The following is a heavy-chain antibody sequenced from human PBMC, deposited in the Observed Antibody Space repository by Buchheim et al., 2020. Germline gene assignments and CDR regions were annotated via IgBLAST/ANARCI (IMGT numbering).Heavy chain of an antibody. J-gene: IGHJ6*02. V-gene: IGHV1-8*01. D-gene: IGHD3-22*01. CDR2: MNPNSGNT. CDR1: GYTFTSYD. Sequence: QVQLVQSGAEVKKPGASVKVSCKASGYTFTSYDINWVRQATGQGLEWMGWMNPNSGNTGYAQKFQGRVTMTRNTSISTAYLELSSLRSEDKAVYYCARGFKVVTMIVVVTVGEYGMDVWGQGTT. CDR3: ARGFKVVTMIVVVTVGEYGMDV.